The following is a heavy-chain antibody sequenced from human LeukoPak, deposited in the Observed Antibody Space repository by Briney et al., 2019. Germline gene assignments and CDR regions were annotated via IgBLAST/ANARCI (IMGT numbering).Heavy chain of an antibody. CDR1: RGTFSSYA. CDR2: INPNSGGT. J-gene: IGHJ5*02. Sequence: GASVKVSCKASRGTFSSYAISWVRQAPGQGLEWMGRINPNSGGTNYAQKFQGRVTMTRDTSISTAYLELSSLRSDDTAVYYCARDEDEGDCLTTSCGWFDPWGQGTLVTVSS. V-gene: IGHV1-2*02. CDR3: ARDEDEGDCLTTSCGWFDP. D-gene: IGHD2-2*01.